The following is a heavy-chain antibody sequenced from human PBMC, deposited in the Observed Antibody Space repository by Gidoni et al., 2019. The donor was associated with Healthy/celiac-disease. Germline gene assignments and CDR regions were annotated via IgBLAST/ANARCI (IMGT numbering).Heavy chain of an antibody. D-gene: IGHD3-3*01. V-gene: IGHV3-33*01. CDR2: IWYDGSNK. J-gene: IGHJ4*02. Sequence: QVQLVESGGGVVQPGRSLRLSCAASGFPFSSYGMHWVRPAPGKGLGWVAVIWYDGSNKYYADSVKGRFTISRDNSKNTLYLQMNSLRAEDTAVYYCARHDFWSGYENWGQGTLVTVSS. CDR3: ARHDFWSGYEN. CDR1: GFPFSSYG.